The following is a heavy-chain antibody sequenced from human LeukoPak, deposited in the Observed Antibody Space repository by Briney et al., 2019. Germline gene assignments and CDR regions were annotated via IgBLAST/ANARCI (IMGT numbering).Heavy chain of an antibody. D-gene: IGHD2-2*01. CDR3: ATRGYCSGTSCYAPQP. Sequence: PLGSLRLSCAASGFTVSTNYMSWVRQAPGKGLEWVSVISSGGSTYYADSVKGRFTISRDNSKNTMYLQMNSLRAEDTAVYYCATRGYCSGTSCYAPQPWGQGTLVTVSS. J-gene: IGHJ5*02. CDR2: ISSGGST. CDR1: GFTVSTNY. V-gene: IGHV3-53*01.